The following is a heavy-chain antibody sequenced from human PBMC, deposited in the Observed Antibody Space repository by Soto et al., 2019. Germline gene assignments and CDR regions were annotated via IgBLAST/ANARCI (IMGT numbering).Heavy chain of an antibody. V-gene: IGHV4-59*01. D-gene: IGHD3-22*01. CDR2: IYFRGTT. Sequence: SETLALTCTVAGGSISSYYWSWIRQPPGKGLEWIGYIYFRGTTNYNPSLKSRVTMSADTSKNQFSLKLNSVTAADTAVYYCARMNYYDTSGYPFDYWGQGMMVTVSS. J-gene: IGHJ4*02. CDR1: GGSISSYY. CDR3: ARMNYYDTSGYPFDY.